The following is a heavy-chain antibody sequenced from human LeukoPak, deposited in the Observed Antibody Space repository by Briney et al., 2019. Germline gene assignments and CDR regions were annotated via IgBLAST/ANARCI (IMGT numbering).Heavy chain of an antibody. CDR1: GFTFSSHW. CDR2: INPDGSEK. CDR3: ARGHYGLDY. J-gene: IGHJ4*02. D-gene: IGHD3-16*01. V-gene: IGHV3-7*01. Sequence: GGSLRLSCAASGFTFSSHWMSWVRQAPGKGLEWVASINPDGSEKYYVDSAKGRFTISRDNAQNSLYLQLNSLRAEDTAMYYCARGHYGLDYWGQGTLVTVSS.